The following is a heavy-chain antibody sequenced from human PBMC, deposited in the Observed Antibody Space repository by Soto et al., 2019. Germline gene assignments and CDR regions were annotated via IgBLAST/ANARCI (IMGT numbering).Heavy chain of an antibody. D-gene: IGHD3-10*01. Sequence: QVQLQESGPGLVKPSQTLSLTCLVYGGSINNSGYYWSWIRQHPGKGLEWIGHIYESGSTYYNPSLKSRVTMAKDTSKDQFSRKLSSVTAADTAVYYCARDDYSASGSNAYDIWGQGTMVTVSS. V-gene: IGHV4-31*03. CDR3: ARDDYSASGSNAYDI. CDR1: GGSINNSGYY. CDR2: IYESGST. J-gene: IGHJ3*02.